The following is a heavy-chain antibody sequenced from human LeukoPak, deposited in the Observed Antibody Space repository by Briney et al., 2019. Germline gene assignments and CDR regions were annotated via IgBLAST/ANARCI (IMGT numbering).Heavy chain of an antibody. V-gene: IGHV3-48*03. Sequence: GGSLRLSCAASGFTFSSYEMNWVRQAPGKGLEWVSYISSSGSTIYYADSVKGRFTISRDNAKNSLYLQMNSLRAEDTAVYYCARDLGGTMVRGVIALHPGFDYWGQGTLVTVSS. CDR3: ARDLGGTMVRGVIALHPGFDY. J-gene: IGHJ4*02. CDR1: GFTFSSYE. D-gene: IGHD3-10*01. CDR2: ISSSGSTI.